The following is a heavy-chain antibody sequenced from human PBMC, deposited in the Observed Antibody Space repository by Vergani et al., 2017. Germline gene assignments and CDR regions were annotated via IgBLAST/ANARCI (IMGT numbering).Heavy chain of an antibody. J-gene: IGHJ6*02. D-gene: IGHD1-1*01. CDR3: ARAHRQSPGGYGMDV. CDR2: ISSSSSYI. V-gene: IGHV3-21*01. Sequence: EVQLVESGGGLVKPGGSLRLSCAASGFTFSSYSMNWVRQAPGKGLEWVSSISSSSSYIYYADSVKGRFTISRDNAKNSLYLQMNSLRAEDTAVYYCARAHRQSPGGYGMDVWGQGTTVTVSS. CDR1: GFTFSSYS.